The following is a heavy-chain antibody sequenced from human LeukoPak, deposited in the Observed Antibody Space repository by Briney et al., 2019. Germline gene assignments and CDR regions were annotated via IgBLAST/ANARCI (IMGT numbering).Heavy chain of an antibody. CDR1: GYTLTGYY. D-gene: IGHD6-13*01. J-gene: IGHJ4*02. CDR2: INPNSGGT. Sequence: PRASVKVSCKASGYTLTGYYMHWVRQAPGQGLEWMGWINPNSGGTNYAQKFQGRVTMTRDTSISTAYMELSRLRSDDTAVYYCARAGVAAADIPFDYWGQGTLVTVSS. CDR3: ARAGVAAADIPFDY. V-gene: IGHV1-2*02.